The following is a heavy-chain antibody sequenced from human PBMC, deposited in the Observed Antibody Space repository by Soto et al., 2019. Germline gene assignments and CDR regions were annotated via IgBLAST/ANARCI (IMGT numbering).Heavy chain of an antibody. V-gene: IGHV3-23*01. J-gene: IGHJ5*02. CDR2: IRVGGGDT. CDR3: AKCSVGTVRTSGWCNWFDP. D-gene: IGHD6-19*01. Sequence: EVRLLESGGGLAQPGGSRRLSCAASGFTFSSSAMNWVRQAPGKGLEWVSSIRVGGGDTFYADSVRCRFSVSRDISGNTLYLQMNSLRAEDTAIYYCAKCSVGTVRTSGWCNWFDPWGQGTLVTVSS. CDR1: GFTFSSSA.